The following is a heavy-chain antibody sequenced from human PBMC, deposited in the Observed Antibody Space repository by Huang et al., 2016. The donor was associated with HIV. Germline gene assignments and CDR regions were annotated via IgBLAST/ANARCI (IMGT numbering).Heavy chain of an antibody. Sequence: EVQLVESGGGLIEPGVSLRLSCEASGFTVSSHYMSWVRQAPGKGPEWVAAIHIGGSTYYRDSENCRFTISGDNAKNTLYLQMSSLRVEDTAIYYCAREGQAQGYRMGSWDYWGQGTLVAVSS. CDR3: AREGQAQGYRMGSWDY. CDR1: GFTVSSHY. D-gene: IGHD3-16*02. CDR2: IHIGGST. V-gene: IGHV3-53*01. J-gene: IGHJ4*02.